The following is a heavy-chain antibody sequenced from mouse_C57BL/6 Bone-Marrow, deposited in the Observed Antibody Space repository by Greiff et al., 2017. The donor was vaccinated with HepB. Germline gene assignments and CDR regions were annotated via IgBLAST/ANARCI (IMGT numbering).Heavy chain of an antibody. CDR2: ISDGGSYT. Sequence: EVQGVESGGGLVKPGGSLKLSCAASGFTFSSYAMSWVRQTPEKRLEWVATISDGGSYTYYPDNVKGRFTISRDNAKNNLYLQMSHLKSEDTAMYYCARGGNLWYFDVWGTGTTVTVSS. CDR1: GFTFSSYA. D-gene: IGHD2-1*01. J-gene: IGHJ1*03. V-gene: IGHV5-4*01. CDR3: ARGGNLWYFDV.